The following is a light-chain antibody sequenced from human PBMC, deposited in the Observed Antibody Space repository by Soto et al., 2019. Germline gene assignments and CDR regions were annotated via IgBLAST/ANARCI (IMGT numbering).Light chain of an antibody. Sequence: EIVLTQSPGTLSLSPGERATLSCRASQSVGSNYLAWYQQTPGQAPKLLIYGVSSRAAGTPDRFSGSWAGTDFTLTINRLEPEDLAVYYCQQYGTSPLTFGPGTKVDI. CDR1: QSVGSNY. J-gene: IGKJ3*01. V-gene: IGKV3-20*01. CDR2: GVS. CDR3: QQYGTSPLT.